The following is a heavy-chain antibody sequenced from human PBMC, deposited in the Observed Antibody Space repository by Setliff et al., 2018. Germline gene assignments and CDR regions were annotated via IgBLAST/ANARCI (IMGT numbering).Heavy chain of an antibody. J-gene: IGHJ3*02. CDR2: IKSYGSGGTI. Sequence: GGSLRLSCAASGFTFSSYSMNWVRQAPGKGLEWAGRIKSYGSGGTIDYAAPVEGRFTISRDDSKNTLYLQMNSLRAEDTAVYYCARDRISRYYDSGAHAFDIWGQGTMVTVSS. V-gene: IGHV3-15*01. D-gene: IGHD3-22*01. CDR1: GFTFSSYS. CDR3: ARDRISRYYDSGAHAFDI.